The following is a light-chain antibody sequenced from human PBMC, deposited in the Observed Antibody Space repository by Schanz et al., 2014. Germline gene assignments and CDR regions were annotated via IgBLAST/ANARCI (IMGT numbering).Light chain of an antibody. CDR1: SSDVGGYNY. CDR3: SSYTTNSAPGVV. V-gene: IGLV2-14*01. J-gene: IGLJ2*01. Sequence: QSALTQPASVSGSPGQSITISCTGTSSDVGGYNYVSWYQQHPGKAPKLMMYEVTKRPSGVSNRFSGSKSGNTASLTISGLQAEDEADYYCSSYTTNSAPGVVFGGGTKVTVL. CDR2: EVT.